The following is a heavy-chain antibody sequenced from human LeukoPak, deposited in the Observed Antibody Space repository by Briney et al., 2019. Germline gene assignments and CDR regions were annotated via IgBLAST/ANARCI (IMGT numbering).Heavy chain of an antibody. CDR3: ARSENGDYGAFDI. Sequence: KFQGRVTITRDTSASTAYMELGSLRSEDTAVYYCARSENGDYGAFDIWGQGTMVTVSS. J-gene: IGHJ3*02. D-gene: IGHD4-17*01. V-gene: IGHV1-3*01.